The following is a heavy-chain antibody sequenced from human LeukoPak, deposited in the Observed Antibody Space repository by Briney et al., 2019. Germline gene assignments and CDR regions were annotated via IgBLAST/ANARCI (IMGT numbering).Heavy chain of an antibody. CDR3: ARTHDYGDYAN. V-gene: IGHV4-61*02. D-gene: IGHD4-17*01. CDR2: IYTSGST. Sequence: SETLSLTCTVSGYSISSGYYWSWIRQPAGKGLEWIGRIYTSGSTNYNPSLKSRVTISVDTSKNQFSLKLSSVTAADTAVYYCARTHDYGDYANWGQGTLVTVSS. J-gene: IGHJ4*02. CDR1: GYSISSGYY.